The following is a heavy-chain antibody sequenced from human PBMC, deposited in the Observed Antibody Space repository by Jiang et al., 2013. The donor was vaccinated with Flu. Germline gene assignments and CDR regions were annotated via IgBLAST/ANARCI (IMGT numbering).Heavy chain of an antibody. CDR1: GYSFTSYW. CDR3: ARHGGWFGELSDYYFDY. Sequence: ISCKGSGYSFTSYWIGWVRQMPGKGLEWMGIIYPGDSDTRYSPSFQGQVTISADKSISTAYLQWSSLKASDTAMYYCARHGGWFGELSDYYFDYWGQGTLVTVSS. D-gene: IGHD3-10*01. CDR2: IYPGDSDT. V-gene: IGHV5-51*01. J-gene: IGHJ4*02.